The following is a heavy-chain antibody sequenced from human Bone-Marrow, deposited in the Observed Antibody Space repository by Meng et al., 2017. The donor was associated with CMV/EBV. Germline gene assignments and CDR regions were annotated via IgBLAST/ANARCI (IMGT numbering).Heavy chain of an antibody. J-gene: IGHJ5*02. D-gene: IGHD3-22*01. CDR3: AKDQRLRDTNMIVLPPPLFDP. V-gene: IGHV3-13*01. CDR2: IGTAGDT. Sequence: GGSLRLSCAASGFTFSSYDMHWVRQATGKGLEWVSAIGTAGDTYYPGSVKGGFTISRDNSKNTLHLQMNSLSAEDTAVYYCAKDQRLRDTNMIVLPPPLFDPWGQGTPVTVSS. CDR1: GFTFSSYD.